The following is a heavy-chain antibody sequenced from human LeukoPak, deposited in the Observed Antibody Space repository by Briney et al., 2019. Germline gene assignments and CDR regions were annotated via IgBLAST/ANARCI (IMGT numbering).Heavy chain of an antibody. D-gene: IGHD5-12*01. V-gene: IGHV3-48*01. J-gene: IGHJ3*02. CDR2: ISSSSSTI. Sequence: GGSLRLSCAASGFTFSSYEMNWVRQAPGKGLEWVSYISSSSSTIYYADSVKGRFTISRDNAKNSLYLQMNSLRAEDTAVYYCARDGIGYSGYDSRSSAFDIWGQGTMVTVSS. CDR3: ARDGIGYSGYDSRSSAFDI. CDR1: GFTFSSYE.